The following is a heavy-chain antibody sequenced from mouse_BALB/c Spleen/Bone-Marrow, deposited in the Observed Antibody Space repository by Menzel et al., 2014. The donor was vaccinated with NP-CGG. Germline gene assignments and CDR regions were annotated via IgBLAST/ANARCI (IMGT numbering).Heavy chain of an antibody. CDR2: ISSGGSYT. Sequence: EVNVVESGGDLVKPGGSLKLSCAASGFTFSSYGMSWVRQTPDKRLEWVATISSGGSYTYYPDIVKGRFTISRDNAKNTLYLQMSSLKSEDTAMYYCARPYDFGAWFAYWGQGTLVTVSA. J-gene: IGHJ3*01. CDR3: ARPYDFGAWFAY. D-gene: IGHD2-4*01. V-gene: IGHV5-6*01. CDR1: GFTFSSYG.